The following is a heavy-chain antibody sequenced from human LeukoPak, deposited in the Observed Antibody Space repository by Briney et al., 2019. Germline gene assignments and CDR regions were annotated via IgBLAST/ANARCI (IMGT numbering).Heavy chain of an antibody. CDR3: ARGPLLWFGELLWYFDY. Sequence: PSETLSLTCTVSVGSMSSYDWIWIRQPLRKGLEWIGYIYYSGSTNYNPSLKSRVTISVDTSKNQFSLKLSSVTAADTAVYYCARGPLLWFGELLWYFDYWGQGTLVTVSS. V-gene: IGHV4-59*01. CDR1: VGSMSSYD. D-gene: IGHD3-10*01. J-gene: IGHJ4*02. CDR2: IYYSGST.